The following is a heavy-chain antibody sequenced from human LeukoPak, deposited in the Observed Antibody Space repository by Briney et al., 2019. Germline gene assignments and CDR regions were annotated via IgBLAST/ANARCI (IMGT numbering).Heavy chain of an antibody. J-gene: IGHJ6*02. Sequence: GGSLRLSCAASGFSFNTYSMNLVRQAPGKGLERVSHISRSSSTIYYADSVKGRFTISRDNAKTSLYLQMNSLRDEDTAVYYCARVEQQPRAVCGMDVWGQGTTVTVSS. CDR2: ISRSSSTI. V-gene: IGHV3-48*02. CDR1: GFSFNTYS. D-gene: IGHD6-13*01. CDR3: ARVEQQPRAVCGMDV.